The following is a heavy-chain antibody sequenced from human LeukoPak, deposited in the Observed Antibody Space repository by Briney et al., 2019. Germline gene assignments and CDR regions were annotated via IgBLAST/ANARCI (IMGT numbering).Heavy chain of an antibody. CDR1: GFTFSSYG. J-gene: IGHJ5*02. CDR2: IRYDGSNK. V-gene: IGHV3-30*02. CDR3: AKDRNVLRFLEWLFPWFDP. D-gene: IGHD3-3*01. Sequence: GGSLRLSCAASGFTFSSYGMHWVRQAPGKGLEWVAFIRYDGSNKYYADSVKGRFTISIDNSKNTLYPQMNSLRAEDTAVYYCAKDRNVLRFLEWLFPWFDPWGQGTLVTVSS.